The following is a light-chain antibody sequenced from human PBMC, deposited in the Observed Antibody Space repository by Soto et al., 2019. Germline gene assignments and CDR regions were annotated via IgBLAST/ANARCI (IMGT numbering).Light chain of an antibody. J-gene: IGKJ1*01. V-gene: IGKV1-39*01. CDR2: AAS. CDR3: QQCYSSTWT. CDR1: QTIFNF. Sequence: DIQVTQSPSSLSASVGDRVTITCRASQTIFNFLNWYQQKPGKAPKLVIYAASNLQSGVPSRFSGRGSGTEFTLTISSLQPEDFATYFCQQCYSSTWTFGQGTNLEI.